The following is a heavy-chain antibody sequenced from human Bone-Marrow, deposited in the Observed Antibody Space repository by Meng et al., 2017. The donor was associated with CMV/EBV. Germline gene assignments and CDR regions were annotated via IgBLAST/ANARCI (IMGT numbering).Heavy chain of an antibody. CDR3: AKIHFGYYYYYGMDV. J-gene: IGHJ6*01. D-gene: IGHD3-16*01. CDR2: IRYDGSNK. Sequence: GESLKISCAASGFTFSSYGMHWVRQAPGKGLEWVAFIRYDGSNKYYADSVKGRFTISRDNSKNTLYLQMNSLRAEDTAVYYCAKIHFGYYYYYGMDVWGQGNTVNVDS. V-gene: IGHV3-30*02. CDR1: GFTFSSYG.